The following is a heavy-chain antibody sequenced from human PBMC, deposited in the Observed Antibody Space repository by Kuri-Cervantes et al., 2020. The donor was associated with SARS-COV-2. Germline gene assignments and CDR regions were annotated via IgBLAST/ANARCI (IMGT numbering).Heavy chain of an antibody. D-gene: IGHD2/OR15-2a*01. Sequence: LSLTCAASGFIFSNYGMHWVRQSPGKGLEWVAFTSYDGSNAYYADSVRGRFTVSRDNSKNTLSLQMNGLRAEDTAVYYCAKDIGTRSTNFVTYDYWGQGDLVTVLL. CDR2: TSYDGSNA. CDR3: AKDIGTRSTNFVTYDY. CDR1: GFIFSNYG. J-gene: IGHJ4*02. V-gene: IGHV3-30*18.